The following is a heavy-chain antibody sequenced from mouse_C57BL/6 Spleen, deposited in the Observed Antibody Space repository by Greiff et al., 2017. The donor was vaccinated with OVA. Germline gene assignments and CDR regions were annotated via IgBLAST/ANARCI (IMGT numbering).Heavy chain of an antibody. CDR3: ARGPGLLWRFDY. J-gene: IGHJ2*01. Sequence: DVQLQESGPELVKPGASVKISCKASGYSFTGYYMNWVKQSPEKSLEWIGEINPSTGGTTYNQKFKAKATLTVDKSSSTAYMQLKSLTSEDSAVYYCARGPGLLWRFDYWGQGTTLTVSS. D-gene: IGHD2-10*01. V-gene: IGHV1-42*01. CDR2: INPSTGGT. CDR1: GYSFTGYY.